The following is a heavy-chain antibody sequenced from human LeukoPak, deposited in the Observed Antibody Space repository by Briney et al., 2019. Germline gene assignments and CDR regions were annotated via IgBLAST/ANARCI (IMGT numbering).Heavy chain of an antibody. J-gene: IGHJ2*01. D-gene: IGHD3-22*01. Sequence: SETLSLTCTVSGVSISSSSYYWGWIRQPPGKGLEWIGSIYYSRSTYYTPSLKSRVTISVDTSNNPFSLKLTSVTAADTAVYYCARGVSMIVVVIHDWYFDLWGRGTLVTVSS. V-gene: IGHV4-39*01. CDR3: ARGVSMIVVVIHDWYFDL. CDR1: GVSISSSSYY. CDR2: IYYSRST.